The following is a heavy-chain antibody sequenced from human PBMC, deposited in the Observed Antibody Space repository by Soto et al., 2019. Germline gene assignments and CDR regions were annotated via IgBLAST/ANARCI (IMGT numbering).Heavy chain of an antibody. CDR1: GGSISSGDYY. CDR3: ARVGVGYLVDY. D-gene: IGHD3-16*01. Sequence: SETLSLTCTVSGGSISSGDYYWSWIRQPPGKGLEWIGYIYYSGSTYYNPSLKSRVTISVDTSKNQFSLKLSSVTAADTAVYYCARVGVGYLVDYWGQGTPVTVSS. CDR2: IYYSGST. J-gene: IGHJ4*02. V-gene: IGHV4-30-4*01.